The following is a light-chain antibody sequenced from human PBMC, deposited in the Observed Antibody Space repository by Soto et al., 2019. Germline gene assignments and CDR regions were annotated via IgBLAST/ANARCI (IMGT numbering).Light chain of an antibody. Sequence: QSALTQPASVSGSPGQSITISCTGTSSDVGGYNYVSWYQQHPGKAPKLMIYDVSNRPSGVSNRFSGSKSGNTASLTISGLQAKHEADYYCSSYTSSNTLLYVFGTGTKLTVL. J-gene: IGLJ1*01. CDR2: DVS. CDR3: SSYTSSNTLLYV. V-gene: IGLV2-14*01. CDR1: SSDVGGYNY.